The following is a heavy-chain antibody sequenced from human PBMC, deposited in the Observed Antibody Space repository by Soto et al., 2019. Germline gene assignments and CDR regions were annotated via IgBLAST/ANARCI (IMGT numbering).Heavy chain of an antibody. CDR1: GFTFSTHA. CDR2: VDVGGGST. CDR3: ARDSGPAGGGACDI. J-gene: IGHJ3*02. Sequence: EVQLLESGGGLVQPGGSLRLSCAASGFTFSTHAMIWVRQAPGKGLNWVSTVDVGGGSTYYTDSVKGRFTVSRDNSKNTGDLKLNALRAEDTAIYFCARDSGPAGGGACDIWGQGTMVTVSS. V-gene: IGHV3-23*01. D-gene: IGHD6-25*01.